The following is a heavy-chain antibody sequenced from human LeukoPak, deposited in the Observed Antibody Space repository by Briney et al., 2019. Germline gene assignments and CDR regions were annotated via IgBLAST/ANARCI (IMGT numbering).Heavy chain of an antibody. Sequence: GGSLRLSCAASGFTFDDYGMHWVRQAPGKGLEWVSGISWNSGHRGYADSVKGRFTISRDNAENSLYLQMNSLRADDTAVYYCAGDMVRGVILRRVLEYWGQGTLVTVSP. J-gene: IGHJ4*02. CDR1: GFTFDDYG. CDR2: ISWNSGHR. D-gene: IGHD3-10*01. CDR3: AGDMVRGVILRRVLEY. V-gene: IGHV3-9*01.